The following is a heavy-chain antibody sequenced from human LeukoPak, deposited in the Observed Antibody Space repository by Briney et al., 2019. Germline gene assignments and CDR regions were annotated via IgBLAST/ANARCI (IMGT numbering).Heavy chain of an antibody. CDR1: GGSISSYY. CDR3: AREQLRGAEENWFDP. CDR2: IYYSGST. J-gene: IGHJ5*02. V-gene: IGHV4-59*01. D-gene: IGHD6-6*01. Sequence: SETLSLTCTVSGGSISSYYWSWIRQPPGKGLEWIGYIYYSGSTNYNPSLKSRVTISVDTSKNQFSLKLSSVTAADTAVYYCAREQLRGAEENWFDPWGQGTLVTVSS.